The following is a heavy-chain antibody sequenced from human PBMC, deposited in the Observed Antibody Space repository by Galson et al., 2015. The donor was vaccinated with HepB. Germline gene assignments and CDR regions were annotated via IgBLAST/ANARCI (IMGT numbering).Heavy chain of an antibody. CDR1: GFTFSSYA. CDR3: ARTAMVMPHFYFDY. V-gene: IGHV3-30*04. J-gene: IGHJ4*02. CDR2: ISYDGSNK. D-gene: IGHD5-18*01. Sequence: SLRLSCAASGFTFSSYAMHWVRQAPGKGLEWVAVISYDGSNKYYADSVKGRFTISRDNSKNTLYLQMNSLRAEDTAVYYCARTAMVMPHFYFDYWGQGTLVTVSS.